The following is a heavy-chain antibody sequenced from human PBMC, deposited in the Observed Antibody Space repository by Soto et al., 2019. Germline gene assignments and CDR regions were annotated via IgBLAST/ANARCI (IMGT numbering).Heavy chain of an antibody. D-gene: IGHD2-8*01. CDR3: AREVNGVGFDP. J-gene: IGHJ5*02. V-gene: IGHV4-31*03. CDR2: IYYSGST. CDR1: GGSIISGDYF. Sequence: KSSETLSLTCTVSGGSIISGDYFWSWIRHHPGKGLEYIGYIYYSGSTYYNPSLKRRLTISVDTSKNQFSMRLSSVTAADTAVYYCAREVNGVGFDPWGQGTLVTVS.